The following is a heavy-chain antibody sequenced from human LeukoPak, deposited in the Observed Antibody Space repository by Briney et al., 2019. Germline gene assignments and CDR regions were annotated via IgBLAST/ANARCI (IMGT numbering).Heavy chain of an antibody. Sequence: SETLSLTCAVYGGSFSGYYWSWIRQPPGKGLEWLGEINHSGSTNYNPSPKSRVTISVDTSKNQFSLKLSSVTAADTAVYYCARGRYGSGSYYKTFDYRGQGTLVTVSS. V-gene: IGHV4-34*01. CDR1: GGSFSGYY. J-gene: IGHJ4*02. CDR3: ARGRYGSGSYYKTFDY. D-gene: IGHD3-10*01. CDR2: INHSGST.